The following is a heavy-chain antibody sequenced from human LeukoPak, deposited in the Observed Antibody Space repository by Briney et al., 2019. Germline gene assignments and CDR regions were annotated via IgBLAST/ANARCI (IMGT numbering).Heavy chain of an antibody. D-gene: IGHD6-13*01. CDR2: INPNSGNT. CDR1: GYTFTGYY. CDR3: ARVLGAAAGMSSIYYYMDV. Sequence: ASVKVSCKASGYTFTGYYMHWVRQAPGQGLEWMGWINPNSGNTNYAQKLQGRVTMTTDTSTSTAYMELRSLRSDDTAVYYCARVLGAAAGMSSIYYYMDVWGKGTTVTVSS. J-gene: IGHJ6*03. V-gene: IGHV1-18*04.